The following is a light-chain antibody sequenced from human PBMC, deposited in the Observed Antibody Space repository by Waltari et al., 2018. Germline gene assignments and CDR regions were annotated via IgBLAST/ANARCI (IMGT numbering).Light chain of an antibody. J-gene: IGKJ4*01. V-gene: IGKV3-15*01. CDR1: QVVISH. Sequence: EIVMTQSTATLSVSRGERATLACRASQVVISHLPWYQQKPGQAPRLLIHVASTRATGIPARFSGSGSGTEFTLTISSLQSEDFAVYYCQQYNDWPLTFGGGTKVEIK. CDR2: VAS. CDR3: QQYNDWPLT.